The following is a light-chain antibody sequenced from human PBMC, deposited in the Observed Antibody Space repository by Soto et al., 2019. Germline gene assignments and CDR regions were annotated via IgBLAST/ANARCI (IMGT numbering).Light chain of an antibody. CDR1: QTVSNTY. CDR2: GAS. V-gene: IGKV3-20*01. CDR3: HQYGALPPA. Sequence: EIVLTQFPGALSLSPGERVTLSCRASQTVSNTYLAWYQQKSGQAPKFLIYGASNRATGIPDRFSSSGSGTDFTLTISRLEPEDFAVYYCHQYGALPPAFGGGTKVEIK. J-gene: IGKJ4*02.